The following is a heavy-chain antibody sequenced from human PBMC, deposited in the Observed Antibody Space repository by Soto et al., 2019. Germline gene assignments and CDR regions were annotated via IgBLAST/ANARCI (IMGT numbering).Heavy chain of an antibody. CDR3: ARGGVRVPPYSSGWPYFDY. CDR2: INHSGST. J-gene: IGHJ4*02. CDR1: GGSFSGYY. Sequence: QVQLQQRGAGLLKPSETLSLTCAVYGGSFSGYYWSWIRQPPGKGLEWIGEINHSGSTNYNPSLKSRVTISVDTSKNQFSLKLSSVTAADTAVYYCARGGVRVPPYSSGWPYFDYWGQGTLVTVSS. V-gene: IGHV4-34*01. D-gene: IGHD6-19*01.